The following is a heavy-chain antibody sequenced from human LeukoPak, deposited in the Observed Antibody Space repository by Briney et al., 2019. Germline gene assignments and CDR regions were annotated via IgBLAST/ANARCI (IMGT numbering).Heavy chain of an antibody. CDR1: GGTFSSYA. Sequence: SVTVSCKASGGTFSSYAISWVRQAPGQGLEWMGGIIPIFGTANYAQKFQGRVTITADESTSTAYMELSSLRSEDTAVYYCARVGYYDSSGYSEYYYYYYGMDVWGQGTTVTVSS. CDR3: ARVGYYDSSGYSEYYYYYYGMDV. CDR2: IIPIFGTA. V-gene: IGHV1-69*13. D-gene: IGHD3-22*01. J-gene: IGHJ6*02.